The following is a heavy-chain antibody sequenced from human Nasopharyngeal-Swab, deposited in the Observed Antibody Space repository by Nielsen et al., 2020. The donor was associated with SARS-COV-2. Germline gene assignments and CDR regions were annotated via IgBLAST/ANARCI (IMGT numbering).Heavy chain of an antibody. V-gene: IGHV2-5*02. J-gene: IGHJ6*02. Sequence: WIRQPPGKALEWLALIYWDDDKRYSTSLKSRLTISKDTSKSQVVLTMTNMDPVDTATYYCARTRGGYSSFYYYYGMDVWGQGTTVTVSS. CDR3: ARTRGGYSSFYYYYGMDV. D-gene: IGHD4-11*01. CDR2: IYWDDDK.